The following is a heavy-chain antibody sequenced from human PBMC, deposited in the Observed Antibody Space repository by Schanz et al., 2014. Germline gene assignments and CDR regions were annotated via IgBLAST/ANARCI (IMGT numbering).Heavy chain of an antibody. CDR3: ARDEGRDGYNLAFDV. D-gene: IGHD5-12*01. CDR2: ISYDGSNK. V-gene: IGHV3-30*03. J-gene: IGHJ3*01. CDR1: GYTFSSNA. Sequence: VQLVESGGGLVQPGGSLRLSCAASGYTFSSNAMSWVRQAPGKGLEWVAVISYDGSNKHYADSVKGRFTISRDNSKNTLFLQMNSLRAEDTALYFCARDEGRDGYNLAFDVWGQGTLVTVSS.